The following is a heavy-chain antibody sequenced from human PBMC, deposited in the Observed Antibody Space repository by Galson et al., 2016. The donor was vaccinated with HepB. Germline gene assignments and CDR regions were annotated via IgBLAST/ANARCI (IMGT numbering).Heavy chain of an antibody. J-gene: IGHJ5*02. CDR1: GFTFSSYW. Sequence: SLRLSCAASGFTFSSYWMNWVRQAPGKGLEWVANINPDGSAEYYVDSVKGRFTISRDNAKNSLYLQMSSLRADDTAVYYCAKEAVRSPNQLLPTNTNWFDPWGQGTLVTVSS. D-gene: IGHD2-2*01. V-gene: IGHV3-7*03. CDR3: AKEAVRSPNQLLPTNTNWFDP. CDR2: INPDGSAE.